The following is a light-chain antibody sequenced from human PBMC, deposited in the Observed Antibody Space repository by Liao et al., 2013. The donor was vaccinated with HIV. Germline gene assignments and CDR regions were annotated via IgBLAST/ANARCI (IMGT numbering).Light chain of an antibody. CDR2: KDN. V-gene: IGLV3-21*02. CDR3: QVWDSSSDHPGV. Sequence: SYELTQPASVSVSLGQMARITCSGEALPNKYTYWYQQKPGQAPVLLIYKDNERPSGIPERFSGSNSGNTATLTISRVEAGDEADYYCQVWDSSSDHPGVFGGGTKLTVL. J-gene: IGLJ3*02. CDR1: ALPNKY.